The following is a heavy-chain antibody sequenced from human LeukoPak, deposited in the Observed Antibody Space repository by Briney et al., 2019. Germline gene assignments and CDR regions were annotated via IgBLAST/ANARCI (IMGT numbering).Heavy chain of an antibody. CDR2: ISGSGGST. V-gene: IGHV3-23*01. CDR1: GFTFSSYA. Sequence: GGSLRLSCAASGFTFSSYAMSWVRQAPGKGLEWVSAISGSGGSTYYADSVKGRFTISRDNSKNTLYLQMNSLRAEDTAVYYCAKEMGDYHFWSGSSVWLDPWGQGTWSPSPQ. CDR3: AKEMGDYHFWSGSSVWLDP. D-gene: IGHD3-3*01. J-gene: IGHJ5*02.